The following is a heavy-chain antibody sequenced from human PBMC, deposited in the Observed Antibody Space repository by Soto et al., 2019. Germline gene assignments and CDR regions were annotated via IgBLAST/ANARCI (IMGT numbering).Heavy chain of an antibody. D-gene: IGHD5-18*01. CDR1: GYSISSGYY. CDR3: ARDLSSYDYYYYGMDV. J-gene: IGHJ6*02. V-gene: IGHV4-38-2*02. CDR2: IYHSGST. Sequence: KSSETLSLTCAVSGYSISSGYYWGWIRQPPGKGVEWIGSIYHSGSTYYNTSLKSRVTISVDTSKNQFSLKLSSVTAADTAVYYCARDLSSYDYYYYGMDVWGQGTKVTVSS.